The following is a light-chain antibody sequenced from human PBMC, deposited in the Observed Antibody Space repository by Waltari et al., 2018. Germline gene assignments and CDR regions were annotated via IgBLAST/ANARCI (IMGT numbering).Light chain of an antibody. CDR2: DAL. J-gene: IGKJ4*01. V-gene: IGKV3-11*01. CDR1: ESVSNY. Sequence: EIVLTQSPVTLSLSPGERATLSCKASESVSNYLAWYQQKPGQAPRLLIYDALKRATGIPVRFSGSGSGTDFTLTISSLEPEDFAVYYCQQGYKRRTFGGGTNVEIK. CDR3: QQGYKRRT.